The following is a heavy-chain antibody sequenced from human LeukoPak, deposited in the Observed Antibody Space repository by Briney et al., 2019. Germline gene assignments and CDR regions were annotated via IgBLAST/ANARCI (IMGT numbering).Heavy chain of an antibody. V-gene: IGHV5-51*01. J-gene: IGHJ4*02. D-gene: IGHD3-10*01. CDR1: GYSFTSYW. CDR3: ARHVGPMGAPEGY. Sequence: PGESLQISCQGSGYSFTSYWIGWVRQMPGKGLEWMGIIYPGDSDTRYSPSFQGQVPISADKSISTAYLQWSSLKASDTAMYYCARHVGPMGAPEGYWGQGTLVTVSS. CDR2: IYPGDSDT.